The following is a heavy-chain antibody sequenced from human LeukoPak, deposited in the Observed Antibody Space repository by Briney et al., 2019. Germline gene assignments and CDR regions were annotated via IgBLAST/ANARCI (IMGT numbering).Heavy chain of an antibody. V-gene: IGHV3-21*01. CDR3: ARDRSYSSDWDNISYYGMGV. Sequence: PGGSLRLSCAASGFTFSSYNMNWVRQAPGKGLEWVSFISSSSSHLNYADSVKGRFTISRDNAKNSLYLQMNSLRAEDTAVYYCARDRSYSSDWDNISYYGMGVWGQGTTVTVSS. D-gene: IGHD3-22*01. J-gene: IGHJ6*02. CDR2: ISSSSSHL. CDR1: GFTFSSYN.